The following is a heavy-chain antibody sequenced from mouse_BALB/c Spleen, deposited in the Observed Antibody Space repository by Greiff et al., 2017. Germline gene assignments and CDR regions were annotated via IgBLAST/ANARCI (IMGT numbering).Heavy chain of an antibody. D-gene: IGHD1-2*01. J-gene: IGHJ4*01. CDR3: AREGGTATGAMDY. CDR1: GFTFSSYA. CDR2: ISSGGST. V-gene: IGHV5-6-5*01. Sequence: EVKLVESGGGLVKPGGSLKLSCAASGFTFSSYAMSWVRQTPEKRLEWVASISSGGSTYYPDSVKGRFTISRDNARNILYLQMSSLRSEDTAMYYCAREGGTATGAMDYWGQGTSVTVSS.